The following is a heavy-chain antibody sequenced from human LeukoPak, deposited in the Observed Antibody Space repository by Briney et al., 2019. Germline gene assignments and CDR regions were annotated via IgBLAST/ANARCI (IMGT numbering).Heavy chain of an antibody. J-gene: IGHJ4*02. CDR2: INWNGGRT. D-gene: IGHD3-10*01. V-gene: IGHV3-20*04. CDR3: AKDRVFELWFEEASPYYFDY. CDR1: GFTFEDYG. Sequence: GGSLRHSCAASGFTFEDYGMSWVRHAPGKGLEWVSGINWNGGRTGYADSVKGRFTISRDISKNTLYLQMNSLRAEDTAVYYCAKDRVFELWFEEASPYYFDYWGQGTLVTVSS.